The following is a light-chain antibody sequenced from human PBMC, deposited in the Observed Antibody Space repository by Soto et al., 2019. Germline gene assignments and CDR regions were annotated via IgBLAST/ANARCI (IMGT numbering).Light chain of an antibody. Sequence: DIQLTQSPSFLSASVGDRVTITCRASQGISSFLAWYQQRPGKAPNLLIYAASTLQTGVPSRFSGSGSGTKFTLTISSLQPEDFATYYCQQLNSYPLTFGGGTKVEIK. J-gene: IGKJ4*01. V-gene: IGKV1-9*01. CDR2: AAS. CDR3: QQLNSYPLT. CDR1: QGISSF.